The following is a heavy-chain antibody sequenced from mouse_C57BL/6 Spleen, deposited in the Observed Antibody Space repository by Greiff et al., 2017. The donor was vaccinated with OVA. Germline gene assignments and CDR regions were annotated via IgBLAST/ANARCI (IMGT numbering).Heavy chain of an antibody. Sequence: VQLQQPGAELVMPGASVKLSCKASGYTFTSYWMHWVKQRPGQGLEWIGEIDPSDSYTNYNQKFKGKSTLTVDKSSSTAYMQLSSLTSEDSAVYYCARPPTVVATDYAMGYWGQGTSVTVSS. CDR2: IDPSDSYT. CDR3: ARPPTVVATDYAMGY. D-gene: IGHD1-1*01. V-gene: IGHV1-69*01. J-gene: IGHJ4*01. CDR1: GYTFTSYW.